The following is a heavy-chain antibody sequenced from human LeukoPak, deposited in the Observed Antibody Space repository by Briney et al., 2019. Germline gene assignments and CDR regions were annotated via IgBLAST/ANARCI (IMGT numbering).Heavy chain of an antibody. Sequence: GESLKISCQGSGYSFTNYWIGWVRQMPGKGLEYMGIIYPGDSDTRYNPSFQGQVTISADKSISTAYLQWSSLKASDTAMYYCARHYRQQKLEGFDIWGQGTTVTVSS. V-gene: IGHV5-51*01. CDR2: IYPGDSDT. CDR1: GYSFTNYW. D-gene: IGHD6-13*01. CDR3: ARHYRQQKLEGFDI. J-gene: IGHJ3*02.